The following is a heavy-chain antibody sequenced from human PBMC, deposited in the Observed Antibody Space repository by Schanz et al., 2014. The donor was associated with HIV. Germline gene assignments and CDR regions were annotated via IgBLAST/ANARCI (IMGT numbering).Heavy chain of an antibody. V-gene: IGHV4-34*10. J-gene: IGHJ4*03. CDR3: AKDGGRMGGQRQLFAY. Sequence: QVQLQESGPGLVKPSETLSLTCAVYGGSFSGDYWTWLRQSPGKALEWIGEINDSGRARINPSLKSRVTRSVDPSKNQFALKLSSVTAADTAFYYCAKDGGRMGGQRQLFAYWGHGTLVTVSS. D-gene: IGHD3-16*01. CDR2: INDSGRA. CDR1: GGSFSGDY.